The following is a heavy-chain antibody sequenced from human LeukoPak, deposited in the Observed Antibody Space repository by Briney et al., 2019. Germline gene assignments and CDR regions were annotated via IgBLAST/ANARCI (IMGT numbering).Heavy chain of an antibody. CDR1: GFTFSNAW. V-gene: IGHV3-66*02. D-gene: IGHD3-22*01. CDR2: IGAGDKYT. Sequence: GGSLRLSCAASGFTFSNAWMSWVRQAPGKGLEWVSSIGAGDKYTYYGDSVKGRFTISRDNSKNTLYLQMNSLRAEDTAVYFCARATPGVNSFDSSGIDYWAQGTPVAVSS. J-gene: IGHJ4*02. CDR3: ARATPGVNSFDSSGIDY.